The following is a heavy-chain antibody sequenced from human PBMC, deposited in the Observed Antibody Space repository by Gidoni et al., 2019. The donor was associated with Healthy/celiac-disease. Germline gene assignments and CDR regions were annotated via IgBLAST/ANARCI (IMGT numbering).Heavy chain of an antibody. Sequence: EVQLVQSGAAVKKPGESLKLSCKASAYSFTSYWIGWVRQMPGKGLEWMGIIPPGDSDTRYSPSFQGQVTISADKSISTAYLQWSSLKASDTAMYYGARHVGRTGTPAVGWFDPWGQGTLVTVSS. CDR1: AYSFTSYW. CDR3: ARHVGRTGTPAVGWFDP. D-gene: IGHD1-1*01. CDR2: IPPGDSDT. V-gene: IGHV5-51*01. J-gene: IGHJ5*02.